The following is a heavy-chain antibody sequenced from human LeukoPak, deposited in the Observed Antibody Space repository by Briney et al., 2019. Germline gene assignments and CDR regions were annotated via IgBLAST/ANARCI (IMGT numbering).Heavy chain of an antibody. CDR3: SRGLDDLRSGLIHY. CDR1: GFTFSSYS. CDR2: ISSSSSYI. Sequence: GGSLRLSCAASGFTFSSYSMNWVRQAPGKGLEWVSFISSSSSYIYYADSVKGRFTISRANAKNSLYLQMNSPRAEDTAVYYCSRGLDDLRSGLIHYWGQGTLVTVSS. J-gene: IGHJ4*02. V-gene: IGHV3-21*01. D-gene: IGHD3-3*01.